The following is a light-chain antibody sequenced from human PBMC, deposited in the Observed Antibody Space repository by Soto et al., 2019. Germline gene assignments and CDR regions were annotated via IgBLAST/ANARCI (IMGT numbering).Light chain of an antibody. V-gene: IGLV1-51*01. Sequence: QSVLTEPPSVSAAPGQKVSMSCSGGSSNIGSNFVAWYQQLPGKAPKLLIYDDSKRPYGIPGRFSAPKSGTSATLGITDLQTGDEGDYFCGSWDNSLSVVVFGGGTKLTVL. J-gene: IGLJ3*02. CDR2: DDS. CDR3: GSWDNSLSVVV. CDR1: SSNIGSNF.